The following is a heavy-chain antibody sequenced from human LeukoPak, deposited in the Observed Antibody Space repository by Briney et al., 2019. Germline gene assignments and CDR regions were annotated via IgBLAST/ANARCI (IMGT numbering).Heavy chain of an antibody. D-gene: IGHD3-3*01. J-gene: IGHJ4*02. CDR2: INTSGNT. CDR1: GGSISSYY. CDR3: AKAHYDFWRGQGSNYFDY. V-gene: IGHV4-4*07. Sequence: KPSETLSLTCTVSGGSISSYYWSWIRQPAGKGLEWIGRINTSGNTNYNPSLKSRVTMSLDTSKNQFSLKLSSVTAADTAVYYCAKAHYDFWRGQGSNYFDYWGQGTLVTVSS.